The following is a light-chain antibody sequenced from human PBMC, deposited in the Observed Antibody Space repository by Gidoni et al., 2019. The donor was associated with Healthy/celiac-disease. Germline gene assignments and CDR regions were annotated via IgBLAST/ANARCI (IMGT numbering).Light chain of an antibody. Sequence: EIVLTQSPGTLSLSPGERATLSCRASQSVSSSYLAWYQQKPGQAPRLLIYGASSRATGIPDRFSGSGSGTDFTLTISRLEPEDFAVYYCQQYGGFXGXTKVEIK. J-gene: IGKJ4*01. V-gene: IGKV3-20*01. CDR1: QSVSSSY. CDR2: GAS. CDR3: QQYGG.